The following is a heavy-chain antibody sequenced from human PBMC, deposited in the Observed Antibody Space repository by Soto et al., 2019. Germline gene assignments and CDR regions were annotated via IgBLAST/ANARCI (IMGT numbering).Heavy chain of an antibody. CDR3: VRPLTTGGFDI. V-gene: IGHV4-30-2*01. J-gene: IGHJ3*02. CDR1: GGSISSGGYS. CDR2: IYHSGST. Sequence: SETLSLTCAVSGGSISSGGYSWSWIRQPPGKGLEWIGYIYHSGSTYYNPSLKSRVTISVDRSKNQYSLKLGSVTAADTAVYYCVRPLTTGGFDIWGQGTMVTVSS. D-gene: IGHD4-17*01.